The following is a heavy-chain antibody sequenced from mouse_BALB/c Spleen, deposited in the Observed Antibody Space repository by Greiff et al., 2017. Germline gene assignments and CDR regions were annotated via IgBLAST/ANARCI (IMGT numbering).Heavy chain of an antibody. V-gene: IGHV3-8*02. CDR1: GDSITSGY. J-gene: IGHJ3*01. CDR3: ARYGNKTPSFAY. CDR2: ISYSGST. D-gene: IGHD2-1*01. Sequence: EVKVVESGPSLVKPSQTLSLTCSVTGDSITSGYWNWIRKFPGNKLEYMGYISYSGSTYYNPSLKSRISITRDTSKNQYYLQLNSVTTEDTATYYCARYGNKTPSFAYWGQGTLVTVSA.